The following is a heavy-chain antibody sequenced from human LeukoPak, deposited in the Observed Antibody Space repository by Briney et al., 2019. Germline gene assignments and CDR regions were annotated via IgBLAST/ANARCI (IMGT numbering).Heavy chain of an antibody. Sequence: GESLKISCKGSKYSFINYWIGWVRQMPGKGLECMGIIYPGDSDTKYSPSFQGQVTMSADKSISTAYLQWSSLKASDSAMYYCALYSDSSGYYFQHWGQGTLVTVSS. CDR2: IYPGDSDT. D-gene: IGHD3-22*01. V-gene: IGHV5-51*01. CDR1: KYSFINYW. J-gene: IGHJ1*01. CDR3: ALYSDSSGYYFQH.